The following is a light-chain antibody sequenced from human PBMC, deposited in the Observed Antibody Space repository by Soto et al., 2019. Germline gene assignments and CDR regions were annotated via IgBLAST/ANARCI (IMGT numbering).Light chain of an antibody. CDR2: EAS. CDR3: SSFTSRFTFV. CDR1: NSDVGSYTL. V-gene: IGLV2-14*02. Sequence: QSALTQPASVSGSPGQSITISCTGTNSDVGSYTLVSWYQQDPGKAPKLIIYEASKRPSGVSHRFSGSKSGNTASLTISGLQAEDEADYYRSSFTSRFTFVFGTGTKLTVL. J-gene: IGLJ1*01.